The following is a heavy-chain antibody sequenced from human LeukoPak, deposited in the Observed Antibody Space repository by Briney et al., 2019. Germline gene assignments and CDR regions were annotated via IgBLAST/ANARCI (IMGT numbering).Heavy chain of an antibody. D-gene: IGHD1-26*01. CDR3: ATRGSYYVNYY. J-gene: IGHJ4*02. Sequence: TGGSLRLSCAASGFTFSSYWMSWVRQAPGKGLEWVANIKQDGSEKYYVDSVKGRFTISRDNAKNSLYLQRNSLRAEDTAVYYCATRGSYYVNYYWGQGTLVTVSS. CDR2: IKQDGSEK. V-gene: IGHV3-7*01. CDR1: GFTFSSYW.